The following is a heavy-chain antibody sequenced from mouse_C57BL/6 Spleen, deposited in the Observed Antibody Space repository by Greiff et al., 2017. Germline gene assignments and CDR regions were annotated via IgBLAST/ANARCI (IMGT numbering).Heavy chain of an antibody. D-gene: IGHD1-1*01. V-gene: IGHV1-76*01. Sequence: QVQLQQSGAELVRPGASVKLSCKASGYTFTDYYINWVKQRPGQGLEWIARIYPGSGNTYYNEKFKGKATLTAEKSSSTAYMQLSSLTSEDSAVYFCARGGYYGSSSWFAYWGQGTLVTVSA. CDR1: GYTFTDYY. J-gene: IGHJ3*01. CDR3: ARGGYYGSSSWFAY. CDR2: IYPGSGNT.